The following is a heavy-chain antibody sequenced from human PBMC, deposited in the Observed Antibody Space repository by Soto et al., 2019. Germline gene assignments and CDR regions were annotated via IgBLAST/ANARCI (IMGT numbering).Heavy chain of an antibody. CDR2: IYYSGST. CDR1: GGSISSGDYY. Sequence: SETLSLTCAVSGGSISSGDYYWSRIRQPPGKGLEWIGNIYYSGSTYYNPSLKSRVTISIDTSKNQFSLKLSSVTAADTAVYYCASRKSSPYFDYWGQGTLVTVSS. D-gene: IGHD3-10*01. V-gene: IGHV4-30-4*01. CDR3: ASRKSSPYFDY. J-gene: IGHJ4*02.